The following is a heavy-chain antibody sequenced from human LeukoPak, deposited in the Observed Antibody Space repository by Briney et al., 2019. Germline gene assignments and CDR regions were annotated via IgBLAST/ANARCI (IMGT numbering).Heavy chain of an antibody. Sequence: SEALSLTCTVSGGSISSYYWGWIRQPPGKGLEWIGSIYYSGSTYYNPSLKSRVTISVDTSKNQFSLKLSSVTAADTAVYYCARHYRFTEMAPQFFDYWGQGTLVTVSS. V-gene: IGHV4-39*01. J-gene: IGHJ4*02. CDR2: IYYSGST. D-gene: IGHD5-24*01. CDR3: ARHYRFTEMAPQFFDY. CDR1: GGSISSYY.